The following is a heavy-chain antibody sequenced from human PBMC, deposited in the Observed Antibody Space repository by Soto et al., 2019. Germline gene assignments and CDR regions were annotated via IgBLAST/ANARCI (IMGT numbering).Heavy chain of an antibody. J-gene: IGHJ4*02. Sequence: QVQLVESGGGVVQPGRSLRLSCAASGFTFSSYGMHWVRQAPGKGLEWVAVIWYDGSNKYYADSVKGRFTISRDKSKNTLHLQMNSLRAEDTAVYYCARTNSSGLYFDYCGQGTLVTVSS. CDR2: IWYDGSNK. V-gene: IGHV3-33*01. D-gene: IGHD6-19*01. CDR1: GFTFSSYG. CDR3: ARTNSSGLYFDY.